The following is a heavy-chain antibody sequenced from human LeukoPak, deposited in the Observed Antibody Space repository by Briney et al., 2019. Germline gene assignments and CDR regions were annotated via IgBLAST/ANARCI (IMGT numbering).Heavy chain of an antibody. J-gene: IGHJ3*02. D-gene: IGHD1-26*01. CDR1: GFTFSSHS. CDR3: ARIEWERLGRAFDI. CDR2: ISSSSSII. V-gene: IGHV3-48*01. Sequence: GGSLRLSCAASGFTFSSHSMNWVRQAPGKGLEWVSYISSSSSIIYYADSVKGRFTISRDNSKNTLFLQMNSLRAEDMAVYYCARIEWERLGRAFDIWGQGTMVTVSS.